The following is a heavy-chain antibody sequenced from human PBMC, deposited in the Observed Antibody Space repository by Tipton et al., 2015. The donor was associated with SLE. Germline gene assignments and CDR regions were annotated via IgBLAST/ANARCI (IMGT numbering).Heavy chain of an antibody. CDR1: GFTFSSYG. J-gene: IGHJ4*02. V-gene: IGHV3-30*02. CDR2: IRYDGSNK. Sequence: SLRLSCAASGFTFSSYGMHWVRQAPGKGLEWVAFIRYDGSNKYYADSVKGRFTISRDNSKNTLYLQMNSLRAEDTAVYYCAKDYRPLASSKIAVAGPGGYWGQGTLVTVSS. CDR3: AKDYRPLASSKIAVAGPGGY. D-gene: IGHD6-19*01.